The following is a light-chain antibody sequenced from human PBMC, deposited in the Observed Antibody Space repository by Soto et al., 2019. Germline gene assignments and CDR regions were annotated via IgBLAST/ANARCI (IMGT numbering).Light chain of an antibody. J-gene: IGKJ5*01. CDR1: QSITIW. Sequence: DIQMTQSPSTLSASAGDRVTITCRASQSITIWLAWYQQKPGKAPKLLIYDASTLESGVPSRFSGSGSGTEFTLTISSLQPDDFATYYCQQFHNFPITFGQGTRLEI. CDR3: QQFHNFPIT. CDR2: DAS. V-gene: IGKV1-5*01.